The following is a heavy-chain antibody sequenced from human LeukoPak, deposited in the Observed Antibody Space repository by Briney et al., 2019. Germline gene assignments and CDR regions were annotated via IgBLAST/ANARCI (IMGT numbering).Heavy chain of an antibody. Sequence: RGGSLRLSCAASGFTFSSYWMSWVRQAPGKGLEWVSAISGSGGSTYYADSVKGRFTISRDNSKNTLYLQMNSLRAEDTAVYYCAKEKYWGSGYYYMDVWGKGTTVTISS. J-gene: IGHJ6*03. CDR3: AKEKYWGSGYYYMDV. CDR2: ISGSGGST. V-gene: IGHV3-23*01. D-gene: IGHD7-27*01. CDR1: GFTFSSYW.